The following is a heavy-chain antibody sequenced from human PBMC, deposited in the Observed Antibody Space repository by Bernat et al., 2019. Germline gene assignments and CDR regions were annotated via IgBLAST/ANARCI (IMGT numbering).Heavy chain of an antibody. V-gene: IGHV3-11*05. CDR1: GFTFSDYY. D-gene: IGHD2-15*01. J-gene: IGHJ3*02. CDR3: ARDRALGYCSGGSCTDAFDI. Sequence: QVQLVESGGGLVKPGGSLRLSCAASGFTFSDYYMSWIRQAPGKGLEWVSYISSSSYTNYADSVKGRFTISRDNAKNSLYLQMNSLRAEDTAVYYCARDRALGYCSGGSCTDAFDIWGQGTMVTVSS. CDR2: ISSSSYT.